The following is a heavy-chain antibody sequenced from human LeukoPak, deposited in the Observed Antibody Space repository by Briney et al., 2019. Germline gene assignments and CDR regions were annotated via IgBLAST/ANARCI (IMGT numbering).Heavy chain of an antibody. V-gene: IGHV3-7*03. CDR3: AGGSSMEV. D-gene: IGHD1-26*01. CDR1: GLPFINSW. CDR2: IKKDGSGI. Sequence: GWALRLSCAGSGLPFINSWMYWLRQAAGKGRDGVANIKKDGSGISYVESVKGRFIISRDNARKSLYIQMNSLRVEDRAVYFCAGGSSMEVWGKGTAVTVSS. J-gene: IGHJ6*04.